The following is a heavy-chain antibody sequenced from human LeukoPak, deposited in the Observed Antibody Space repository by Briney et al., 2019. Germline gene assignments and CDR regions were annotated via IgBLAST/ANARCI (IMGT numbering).Heavy chain of an antibody. CDR1: GGSISSYY. J-gene: IGHJ4*02. D-gene: IGHD3-16*01. CDR3: ARFGEVHQWVYPFDY. CDR2: IYYSGST. Sequence: SETLSLTCTVSGGSISSYYWSWIRQPPGKGLEWIGYIYYSGSTNYDPSLKARVTISVDTSKNQFSLKLTSVTAADTAVYYCARFGEVHQWVYPFDYWGQGTLVTVSS. V-gene: IGHV4-59*01.